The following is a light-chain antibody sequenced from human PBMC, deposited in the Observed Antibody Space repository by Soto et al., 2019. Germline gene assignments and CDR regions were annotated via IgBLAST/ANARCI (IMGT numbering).Light chain of an antibody. Sequence: DIQRTQSPSSLSASVGDRVTITCRASQSIRSYLNWYQQQPGKAPKIXIYAASRLQSGVLSLFSGSGSGTDFTLTISSLQPEDFATDYCQQSYSTPWTFGQGTKVDI. CDR3: QQSYSTPWT. CDR1: QSIRSY. CDR2: AAS. V-gene: IGKV1-39*01. J-gene: IGKJ1*01.